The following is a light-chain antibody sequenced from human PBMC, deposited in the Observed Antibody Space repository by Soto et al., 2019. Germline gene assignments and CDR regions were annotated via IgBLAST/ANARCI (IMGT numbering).Light chain of an antibody. J-gene: IGLJ2*01. CDR1: NSDVGGYNY. Sequence: QSALTHPASVSGSPGHSITISCTGSNSDVGGYNYVSWYQQYPGKPPKLMIYDVSNRPSGVSHRFSGSKSGYTASLTISGLQAEDEAHYYCISYTSSSTRVVFGGGTKVTVL. CDR2: DVS. CDR3: ISYTSSSTRVV. V-gene: IGLV2-14*03.